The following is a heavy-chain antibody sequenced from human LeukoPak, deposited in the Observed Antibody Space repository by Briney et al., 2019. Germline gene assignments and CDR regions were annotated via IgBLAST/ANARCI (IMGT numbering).Heavy chain of an antibody. D-gene: IGHD4-17*01. CDR1: GFTFSSYA. J-gene: IGHJ4*02. V-gene: IGHV3-23*01. CDR3: AKDRFVTVTLFDY. CDR2: ISGGGGTP. Sequence: GGSLRLSCAASGFTFSSYAMSWVRQAPGKGLEWVSTISGGGGTPYYADSVKGRFTISRDNSKNTLYLQMNSLRAEDTAVYYCAKDRFVTVTLFDYWGQGTLVTVSS.